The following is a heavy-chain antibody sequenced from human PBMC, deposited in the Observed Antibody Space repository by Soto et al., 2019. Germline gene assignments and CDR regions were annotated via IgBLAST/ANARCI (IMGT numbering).Heavy chain of an antibody. CDR3: ARVDMITFGGAAYY. D-gene: IGHD3-16*01. J-gene: IGHJ4*02. CDR2: INAGNGNT. V-gene: IGHV1-3*01. CDR1: GYTFTSYA. Sequence: ASVKVSCKASGYTFTSYAMHWVRQAPGQRLEWMGWINAGNGNTKYSQKFQGRVTITRDTSASTAYMELSSLRSEDTAVYYCARVDMITFGGAAYYWGQGTLVTVSS.